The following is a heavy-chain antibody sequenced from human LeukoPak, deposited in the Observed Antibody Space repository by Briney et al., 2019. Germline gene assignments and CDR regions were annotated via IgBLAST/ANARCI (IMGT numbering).Heavy chain of an antibody. CDR3: ATRKLGNDY. V-gene: IGHV4-38-2*02. J-gene: IGHJ4*02. D-gene: IGHD7-27*01. Sequence: PSETLSLTCTVSGYSISSGYYWGWLRQPPGKGLEWIGYIYYTETSYNPSLKSRVTISADTSKNQFSLKLYSVTAADTAVYYCATRKLGNDYWGQGTLVTVSS. CDR1: GYSISSGYY. CDR2: IYYTET.